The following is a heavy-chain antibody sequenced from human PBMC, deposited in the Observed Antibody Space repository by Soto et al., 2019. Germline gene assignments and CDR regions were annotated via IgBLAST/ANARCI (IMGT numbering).Heavy chain of an antibody. V-gene: IGHV4-31*03. J-gene: IGHJ4*02. D-gene: IGHD3-16*02. CDR1: GGSISSGGYY. CDR3: ARGRHALRLHLGELSLSPFDY. CDR2: IYYSGST. Sequence: QVQLQESGPGLVKPSQTLSLTCTVSGGSISSGGYYWSWIRQHPGKGLGWIGYIYYSGSTYYNPSLKSRVTISVDTSKNQFSLKLSSVTAADTAVYYCARGRHALRLHLGELSLSPFDYWGQGTLVTVSS.